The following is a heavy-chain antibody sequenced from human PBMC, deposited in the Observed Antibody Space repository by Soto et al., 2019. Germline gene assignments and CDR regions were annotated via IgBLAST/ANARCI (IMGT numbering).Heavy chain of an antibody. D-gene: IGHD2-2*01. V-gene: IGHV4-31*03. Sequence: QVQLQESGPGLVKPSQTLSLTCTVSGGSISSGGYYWSWIRQHPGKGLEWIGYIYYSGSTYYNPSLKSRVTISVDTSKNPFSLKLSSVTAADTALYYCARVRDIVVVPAALWYFDLWGRGTLVTVSS. CDR1: GGSISSGGYY. CDR2: IYYSGST. CDR3: ARVRDIVVVPAALWYFDL. J-gene: IGHJ2*01.